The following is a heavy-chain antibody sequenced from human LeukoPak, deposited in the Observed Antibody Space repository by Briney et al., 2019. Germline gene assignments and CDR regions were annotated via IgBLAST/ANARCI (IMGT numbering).Heavy chain of an antibody. CDR2: ISYDGSNK. J-gene: IGHJ4*02. Sequence: PGRSLRLSCAASGLTFSSYGMHWVRQAPGKGLEWVAVISYDGSNKYYADSVKGRFTISRDNSKNTLYLQMNSLRAEDTAVYYCAKNYYDSSGYWAFDYWGQGTLVTVSS. CDR1: GLTFSSYG. D-gene: IGHD3-22*01. CDR3: AKNYYDSSGYWAFDY. V-gene: IGHV3-30*18.